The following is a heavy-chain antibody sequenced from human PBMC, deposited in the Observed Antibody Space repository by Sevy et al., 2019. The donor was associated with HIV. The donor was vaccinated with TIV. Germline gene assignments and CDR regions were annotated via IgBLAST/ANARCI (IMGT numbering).Heavy chain of an antibody. CDR3: ARWVVPAARLEGGDFDY. V-gene: IGHV3-11*01. J-gene: IGHJ4*02. Sequence: GGSLRLSCAASGFTFSDYYMSWIRQAPGKGLEWVSYISSSGSTIYYADSVKGRFTISRDNAKNSLYLQMNSLRAEDTAVYYCARWVVPAARLEGGDFDYWGQGTLVTVSS. CDR2: ISSSGSTI. CDR1: GFTFSDYY. D-gene: IGHD2-2*01.